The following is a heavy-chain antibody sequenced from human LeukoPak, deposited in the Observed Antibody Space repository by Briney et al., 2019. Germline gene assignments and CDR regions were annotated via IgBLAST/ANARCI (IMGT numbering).Heavy chain of an antibody. Sequence: SVTLSCNASGGTFNNYIISWVRQAPGQGLDWMGEIIPVFGTANYAQNFQGRVTITADESTSTAYMALSNLTSEDTAVYYCARVDTTWYPFDYWGQGTLVTVSP. CDR1: GGTFNNYI. J-gene: IGHJ4*02. D-gene: IGHD6-13*01. V-gene: IGHV1-69*13. CDR3: ARVDTTWYPFDY. CDR2: IIPVFGTA.